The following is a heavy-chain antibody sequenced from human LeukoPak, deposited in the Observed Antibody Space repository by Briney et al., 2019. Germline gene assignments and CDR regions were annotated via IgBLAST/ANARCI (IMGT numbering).Heavy chain of an antibody. CDR1: GGSISSGGYY. CDR2: IYHSGST. Sequence: SETLSLTCTVSGGSISSGGYYWSWIRQPPGKGLEWIGYIYHSGSTYYNPSLKSRVTISVDRSKNQFSLKLSSVTAADTAVYYCTREVAAAAIDYWGQEPLATVSS. D-gene: IGHD6-13*01. CDR3: TREVAAAAIDY. J-gene: IGHJ4*02. V-gene: IGHV4-30-2*01.